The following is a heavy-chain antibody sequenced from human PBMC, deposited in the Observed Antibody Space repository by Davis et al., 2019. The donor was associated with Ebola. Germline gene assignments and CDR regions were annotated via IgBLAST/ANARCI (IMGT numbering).Heavy chain of an antibody. CDR3: AKDMGRWLQLGRHFDY. Sequence: PGGSLRLSCAASGFSFSAYWMHWVRQTPGEGLVWVSRVSSDGGETGHADSVKGRFTISRDNAKSTLYLQMNTLRTEDTALYYCAKDMGRWLQLGRHFDYWGQGTLVTVSS. V-gene: IGHV3-74*01. D-gene: IGHD5-24*01. CDR2: VSSDGGET. CDR1: GFSFSAYW. J-gene: IGHJ4*02.